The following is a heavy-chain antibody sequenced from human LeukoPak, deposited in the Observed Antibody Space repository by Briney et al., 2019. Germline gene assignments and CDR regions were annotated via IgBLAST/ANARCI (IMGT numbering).Heavy chain of an antibody. J-gene: IGHJ4*02. CDR2: IRYDGSNK. V-gene: IGHV3-30*02. CDR3: AKGSRDGYNSGVY. D-gene: IGHD5-24*01. CDR1: GFTFSSYG. Sequence: GGSLRLSCAASGFTFSSYGMHWVRQSPGKGLEGVASIRYDGSNKDYADCVKGRFTISRDNSKSTLYLQMNSLRAEDTAVYFCAKGSRDGYNSGVYWGQGTLVTVSS.